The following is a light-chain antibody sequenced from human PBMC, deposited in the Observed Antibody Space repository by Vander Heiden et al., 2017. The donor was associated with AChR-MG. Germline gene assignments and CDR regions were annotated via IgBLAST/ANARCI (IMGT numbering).Light chain of an antibody. CDR3: GADHGSGSNFVRV. Sequence: QPVLTQPPSASASLGASVTLNCTLSSGYSNYKVDWYQQRPGKGPRFGMRVGTGGIVGSKGDGIPDRFSVLGSGLNRYLTIKNIQEEDESDYHCGADHGSGSNFVRVFGGGTKLTVL. CDR2: VGTGGIVG. J-gene: IGLJ3*02. CDR1: SGYSNYK. V-gene: IGLV9-49*01.